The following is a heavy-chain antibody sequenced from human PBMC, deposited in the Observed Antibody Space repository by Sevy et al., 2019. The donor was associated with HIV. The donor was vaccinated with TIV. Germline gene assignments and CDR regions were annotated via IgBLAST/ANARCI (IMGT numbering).Heavy chain of an antibody. V-gene: IGHV3-74*01. Sequence: GGSLRLSCAASGFTFRTHWMHWVRHAPGKGLMWVSRINSDGTETSYADSVKGRFTISTDYAKKTLFLQMSNLRGDDTAVYYCAREEGTIVGECFYYYMDVWGKGTTVTVSS. CDR3: AREEGTIVGECFYYYMDV. CDR1: GFTFRTHW. D-gene: IGHD3-10*01. J-gene: IGHJ6*04. CDR2: INSDGTET.